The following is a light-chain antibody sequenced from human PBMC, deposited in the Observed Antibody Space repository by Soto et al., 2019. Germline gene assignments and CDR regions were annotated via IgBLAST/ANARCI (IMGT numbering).Light chain of an antibody. CDR2: GAS. CDR3: QQYNNWPKT. V-gene: IGKV3-15*01. J-gene: IGKJ1*01. Sequence: EIVMTQSPATLSVSPGERATLSCRASQSVSSNLAWYPQKPGQPPRILIYGASTRDTGIPARFSGRGSGTEFTLTISSLQSEDVQVYYCQQYNNWPKTFGQGTQVDIK. CDR1: QSVSSN.